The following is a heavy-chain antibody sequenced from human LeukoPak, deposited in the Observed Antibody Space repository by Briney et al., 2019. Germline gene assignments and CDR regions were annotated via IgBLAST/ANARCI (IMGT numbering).Heavy chain of an antibody. V-gene: IGHV1-2*02. D-gene: IGHD3-3*01. J-gene: IGHJ5*02. Sequence: ASVKVSCKASGYTFTGYYMHWVRQAPGQGLEWTGWINPNSGGTNYAQKFQGRVTMTRDTSISTAYMELSRLRSDDTAVYYCARGFWPPRKNWFDPWGRGTLVTVSS. CDR3: ARGFWPPRKNWFDP. CDR1: GYTFTGYY. CDR2: INPNSGGT.